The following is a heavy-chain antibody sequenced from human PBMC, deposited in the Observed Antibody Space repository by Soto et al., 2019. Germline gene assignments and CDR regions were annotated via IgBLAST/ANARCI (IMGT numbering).Heavy chain of an antibody. Sequence: GGSLRLSCAASGFTFSNAWMSWVRQAPGKGLEWVGRIKSKTDGGTTDYAAPVKGRVTISRDDSKNTLYLQMNSLKTEDTAVYYCTTDQAPSDYGDYGGGNYWGQGTLVTVSS. CDR1: GFTFSNAW. CDR3: TTDQAPSDYGDYGGGNY. V-gene: IGHV3-15*01. J-gene: IGHJ4*02. D-gene: IGHD4-17*01. CDR2: IKSKTDGGTT.